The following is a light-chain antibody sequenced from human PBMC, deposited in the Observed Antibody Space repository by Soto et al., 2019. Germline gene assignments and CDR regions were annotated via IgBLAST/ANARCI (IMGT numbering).Light chain of an antibody. Sequence: DLQMTQSPSSLSASVGDRVTIACQASQDIKSYLNWYQQKSGKAPKLLICDASDLETGVPSRFSGSGSGTDFTFTINSLQPEDIATYYCQQYDNLPLTFGGGTKVDIK. CDR3: QQYDNLPLT. V-gene: IGKV1-33*01. CDR2: DAS. J-gene: IGKJ4*01. CDR1: QDIKSY.